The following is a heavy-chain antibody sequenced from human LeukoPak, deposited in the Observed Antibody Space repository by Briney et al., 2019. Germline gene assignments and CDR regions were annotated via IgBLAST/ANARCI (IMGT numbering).Heavy chain of an antibody. J-gene: IGHJ4*01. CDR3: LRETQSGITDFDY. CDR2: IKEDGSEQ. D-gene: IGHD1-14*01. CDR1: CFTIIRHW. V-gene: IGHV3-7*01. Sequence: GGSLILFCSASCFTIIRHWMTWVRRHPGKGLEGVANIKEDGSEQYYPESIKGRFTISRDNVNSILYLLLKSLIDDDTAAYYCLRETQSGITDFDYWGQGTLVTVSS.